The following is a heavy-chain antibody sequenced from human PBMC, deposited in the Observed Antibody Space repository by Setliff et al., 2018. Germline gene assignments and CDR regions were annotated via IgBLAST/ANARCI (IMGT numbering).Heavy chain of an antibody. Sequence: PGESLKISCKGSGYSFSTCWIGWVRQMPGKGLEWMGIIYPGDSITRYSPSFQCQVTISVDKSINTAYLQWSSLRASDTAIYDCARHPYYYGSGTYLDNNNRWFDPWGQGTLVTVSS. CDR2: IYPGDSIT. J-gene: IGHJ5*02. D-gene: IGHD3-10*01. V-gene: IGHV5-51*01. CDR1: GYSFSTCW. CDR3: ARHPYYYGSGTYLDNNNRWFDP.